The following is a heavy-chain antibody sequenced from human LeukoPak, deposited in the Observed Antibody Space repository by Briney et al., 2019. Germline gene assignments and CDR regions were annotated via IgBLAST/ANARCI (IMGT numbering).Heavy chain of an antibody. CDR1: GFTFSSYA. CDR3: ARDQLSYDFCPMDV. J-gene: IGHJ6*03. CDR2: ISSSSSYI. Sequence: PGGSLRLSCAASGFTFSSYAMSWVRQAPGKGLEWVSSISSSSSYIYYADSVKGRFTISRDNAKNSLYLQMNSLRAEDTAVYYCARDQLSYDFCPMDVWGKGTTVTVSS. V-gene: IGHV3-21*01. D-gene: IGHD3-3*01.